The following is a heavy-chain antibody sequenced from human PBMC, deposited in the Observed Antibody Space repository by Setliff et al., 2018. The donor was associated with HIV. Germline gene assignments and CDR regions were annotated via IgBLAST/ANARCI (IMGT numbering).Heavy chain of an antibody. J-gene: IGHJ3*02. CDR2: INPNNGGT. Sequence: ASVKVSCKASGYTFTDYYIHWVRQAPGQGLEWMGRINPNNGGTNSAQKFQGRVTMTRDTSISTAYMELSRLRSDDTAVYYCARGHSSSAYDAYDIWGQGTMVTVSS. V-gene: IGHV1-2*06. CDR1: GYTFTDYY. D-gene: IGHD6-6*01. CDR3: ARGHSSSAYDAYDI.